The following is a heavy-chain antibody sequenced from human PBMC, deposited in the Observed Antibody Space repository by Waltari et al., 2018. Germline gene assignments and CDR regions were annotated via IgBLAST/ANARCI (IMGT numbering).Heavy chain of an antibody. CDR3: VTYPVIGGYWYMDV. CDR1: GFNFNTYR. Sequence: EVQLVESGGGLVQPGGSLTVSCATSGFNFNTYRMSWARQDPRKGLEWVANIREDGRQEHYLDLVKGRFTISRDNAKSSVYLHMSSLRAEDTAVYYCVTYPVIGGYWYMDVWGKGTTVTVAS. CDR2: IREDGRQE. J-gene: IGHJ6*03. D-gene: IGHD2-15*01. V-gene: IGHV3-7*01.